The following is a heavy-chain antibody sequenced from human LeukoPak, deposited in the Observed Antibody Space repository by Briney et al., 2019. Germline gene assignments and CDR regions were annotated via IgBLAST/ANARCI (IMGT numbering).Heavy chain of an antibody. D-gene: IGHD3-22*01. CDR3: AKDFQPNYYDSSAFDY. J-gene: IGHJ4*02. V-gene: IGHV3-9*01. Sequence: GRSLRLSCAASGLTFDDYAMHWVRQAPGKGLEWVSGISWNSGSIGYADSVKGRFTISRDNAKNSLYLHMNSLRAEDTALYYCAKDFQPNYYDSSAFDYWGQGTLVTVSS. CDR1: GLTFDDYA. CDR2: ISWNSGSI.